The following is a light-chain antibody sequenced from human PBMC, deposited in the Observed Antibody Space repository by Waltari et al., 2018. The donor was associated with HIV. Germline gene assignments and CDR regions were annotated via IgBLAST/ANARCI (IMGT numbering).Light chain of an antibody. V-gene: IGLV2-23*02. Sequence: QSALTQPASVSGSPGPSITIPCTGTSRNVWGDDLVSWYQQHPGEAPKLIIYEVTKRPSGVSNRFSGSKSGNTASLTISGLQAEDEADYYCCSCPRSGIRYVFGTGTKVTVL. CDR3: CSCPRSGIRYV. J-gene: IGLJ1*01. CDR1: SRNVWGDDL. CDR2: EVT.